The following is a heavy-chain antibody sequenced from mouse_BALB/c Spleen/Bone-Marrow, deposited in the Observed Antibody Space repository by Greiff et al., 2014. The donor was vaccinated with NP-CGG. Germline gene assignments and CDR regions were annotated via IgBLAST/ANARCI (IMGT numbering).Heavy chain of an antibody. CDR1: GYTFTSSW. CDR3: ARSGFDY. CDR2: IHPNSGNT. D-gene: IGHD4-1*01. J-gene: IGHJ2*01. V-gene: IGHV1S130*01. Sequence: VKLVESGSVLVRPGASVKLSCKASGYTFTSSWMHWAKQRPGQGLEWIGEIHPNSGNTNYNEKFKGKATLTVDTSSGTAYVDLSSLTSEDSAVYYCARSGFDYWGQGTTLTVSS.